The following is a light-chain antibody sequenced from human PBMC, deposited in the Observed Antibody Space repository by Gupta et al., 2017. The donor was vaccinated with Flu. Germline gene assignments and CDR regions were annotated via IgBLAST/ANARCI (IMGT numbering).Light chain of an antibody. CDR2: GSS. Sequence: EVVMTQSPATLSVSPGERATLSCRSSQTVGGNLAWYQQKLGQAPRLLIYGSSTRATGVPAMFSGSASGTEYTLTISSLESEDFAVYCCQQYNKWPVTFGQGTRV. V-gene: IGKV3-15*01. J-gene: IGKJ1*01. CDR1: QTVGGN. CDR3: QQYNKWPVT.